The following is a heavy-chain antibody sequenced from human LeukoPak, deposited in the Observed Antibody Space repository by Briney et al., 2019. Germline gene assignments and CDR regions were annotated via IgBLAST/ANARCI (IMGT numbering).Heavy chain of an antibody. V-gene: IGHV4-59*01. CDR3: ARSSVPYYYYNYYMDV. D-gene: IGHD6-19*01. Sequence: SETLSLTCTVSGGSISSYYWSWIRQPPGKGLEWIGYIYYSGSTNYNPSLKSRVTISVDTSKNQFSLKLSSVTAADTAVYYCARSSVPYYYYNYYMDVWGKGTTATVSS. J-gene: IGHJ6*03. CDR2: IYYSGST. CDR1: GGSISSYY.